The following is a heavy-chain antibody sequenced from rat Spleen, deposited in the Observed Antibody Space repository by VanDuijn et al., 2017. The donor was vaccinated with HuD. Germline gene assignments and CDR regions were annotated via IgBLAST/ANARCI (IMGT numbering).Heavy chain of an antibody. J-gene: IGHJ2*01. CDR3: ARREYGGFFGYFDY. V-gene: IGHV5-25*01. Sequence: EVQLVESGGGLVQPGRSMKLSCAASGFTFSDYYMAWVRQAPKKGLEWVASITNTGGSTYYPDSVKGRSTISRDNAKSTLYLQMDSLRSEDTATYYCARREYGGFFGYFDYWGQGVMVTVSS. D-gene: IGHD1-11*01. CDR1: GFTFSDYY. CDR2: ITNTGGST.